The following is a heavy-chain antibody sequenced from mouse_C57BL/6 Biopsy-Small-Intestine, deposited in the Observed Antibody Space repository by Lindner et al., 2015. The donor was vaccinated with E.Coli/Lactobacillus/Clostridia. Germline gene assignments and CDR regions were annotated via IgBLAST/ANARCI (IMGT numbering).Heavy chain of an antibody. V-gene: IGHV1-42*01. J-gene: IGHJ2*01. CDR1: GYSFTANY. CDR3: ARREVYYFDY. Sequence: VQLQESGPELVKSGASVRISCKASGYSFTANYINWVKQSPEKSLEWIGEINPSTNSTTYNQKFRAKATLTVDKSSSTAYMQFKSLTSEDSAVYYCARREVYYFDYWGQGTTLTVSS. CDR2: INPSTNST.